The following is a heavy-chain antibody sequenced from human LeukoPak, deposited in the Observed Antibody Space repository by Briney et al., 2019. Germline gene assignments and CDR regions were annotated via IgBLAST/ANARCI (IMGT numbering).Heavy chain of an antibody. CDR1: GGSVSTSDYY. Sequence: SETLSLTCTVSGGSVSTSDYYWGWIRQSPVKGLEWIGDVFYTGKTNYNPSLRGRATISIDTSKNQFSLKLTYVTAADTAVYYCARVFDSWGQGTLVTVSS. CDR2: VFYTGKT. V-gene: IGHV4-39*07. CDR3: ARVFDS. J-gene: IGHJ4*02.